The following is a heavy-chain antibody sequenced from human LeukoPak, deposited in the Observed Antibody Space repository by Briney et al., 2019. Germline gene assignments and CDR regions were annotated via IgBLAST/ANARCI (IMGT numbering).Heavy chain of an antibody. CDR2: INHSGST. V-gene: IGHV4-34*01. CDR3: ARGIPTALSGPPFDP. J-gene: IGHJ5*02. Sequence: SETLSLTCAVYGGSFSGYYWSWIRQPPGKGLEWIGEINHSGSTNYNPSLKSRVTISVDTSKSQFSLKLSSVTAADTAVYYCARGIPTALSGPPFDPWGQGTLVTVSS. CDR1: GGSFSGYY. D-gene: IGHD4-17*01.